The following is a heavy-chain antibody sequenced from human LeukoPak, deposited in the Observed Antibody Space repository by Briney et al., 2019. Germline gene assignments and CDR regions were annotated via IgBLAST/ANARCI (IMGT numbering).Heavy chain of an antibody. CDR3: AREIGDYYGSGGLDY. V-gene: IGHV6-1*01. CDR2: TYYRSKWYH. D-gene: IGHD3-10*01. J-gene: IGHJ4*02. CDR1: GDSVSSNSAA. Sequence: SQTLSLTCAISGDSVSSNSAAWNWIRQSPSRGLEWLGRTYYRSKWYHDYAVSVKSRITINPDTSKNQFSLQLNSVTPEDTAVYYCAREIGDYYGSGGLDYWGQGTPVTVSS.